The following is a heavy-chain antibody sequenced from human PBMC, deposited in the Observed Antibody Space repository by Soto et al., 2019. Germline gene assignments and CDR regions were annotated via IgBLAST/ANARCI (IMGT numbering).Heavy chain of an antibody. J-gene: IGHJ6*02. D-gene: IGHD2-15*01. CDR2: IIPIFGTA. Sequence: QVQLVQSGAEVKKPGSSVKVSCKASGGTFSSYAISWVRQAPGQGLEWMGGIIPIFGTANYAQKFQGRVTXPXXXSXXTAYMELSSLRSEDTAVYYCARHPGGRGYYSGMDVWGQGTTVTVSS. CDR3: ARHPGGRGYYSGMDV. CDR1: GGTFSSYA. V-gene: IGHV1-69*05.